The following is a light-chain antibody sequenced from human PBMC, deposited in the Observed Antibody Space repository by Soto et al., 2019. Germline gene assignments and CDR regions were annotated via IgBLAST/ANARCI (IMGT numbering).Light chain of an antibody. CDR1: SSDVGTYNH. V-gene: IGLV2-14*01. J-gene: IGLJ1*01. CDR2: DVS. CDR3: NSHTISNTRV. Sequence: QSGLSPPASVSGTTGQLITISCTGTSSDVGTYNHVSWYQHHPGKAPKLMRYDVSNRPSGVSNRFSGSKSGYTASLTISGLLAEDEADYYCNSHTISNTRVFGTGTKVTV.